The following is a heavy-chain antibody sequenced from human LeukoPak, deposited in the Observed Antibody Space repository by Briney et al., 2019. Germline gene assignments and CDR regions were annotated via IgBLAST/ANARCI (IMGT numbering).Heavy chain of an antibody. D-gene: IGHD7-27*01. CDR2: ISGSGGST. Sequence: GGSLRLSCAASGFTFSDYAMSWVRQAPGKGLEWVSAISGSGGSTYYAGSVKGRFTISRDNSKNTLSLQMSSLRAEDTALYYCARDNWGTPNGIDGFDVWGQGTMVTVSS. CDR3: ARDNWGTPNGIDGFDV. V-gene: IGHV3-23*01. J-gene: IGHJ3*01. CDR1: GFTFSDYA.